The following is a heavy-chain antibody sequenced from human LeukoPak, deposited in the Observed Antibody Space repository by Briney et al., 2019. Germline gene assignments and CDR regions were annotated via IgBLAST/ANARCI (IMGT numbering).Heavy chain of an antibody. CDR3: ARGASDLPLDY. Sequence: PGGSLRLSGAGSGFTFSDYYMSWIRQAHGKGLEWISYIGSSGYDINNADSVKGRFTISRDKAKNSLYLQMYSLRPEDTAVYYCARGASDLPLDYWGKGTLVIVST. J-gene: IGHJ4*02. V-gene: IGHV3-11*04. CDR1: GFTFSDYY. CDR2: IGSSGYDI. D-gene: IGHD5/OR15-5a*01.